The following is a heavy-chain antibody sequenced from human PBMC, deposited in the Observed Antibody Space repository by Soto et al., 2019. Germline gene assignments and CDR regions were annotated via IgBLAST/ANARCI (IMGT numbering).Heavy chain of an antibody. Sequence: QVQLQQWGAGLLKPSETLSLTCAVYGGSFSGYYWSWIRQPPGKGLEWIGEINHSGSTNYNPSLKSRVTISVDTSKNQFSQKLSYVTAADTAVYYCARGITYYDTIWGQGTMGTVSS. D-gene: IGHD3-22*01. CDR2: INHSGST. J-gene: IGHJ3*01. CDR3: ARGITYYDTI. V-gene: IGHV4-34*01. CDR1: GGSFSGYY.